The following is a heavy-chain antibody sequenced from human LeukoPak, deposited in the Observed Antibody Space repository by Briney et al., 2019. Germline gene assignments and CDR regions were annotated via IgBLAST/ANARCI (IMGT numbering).Heavy chain of an antibody. CDR1: GYTFTSYG. J-gene: IGHJ6*03. CDR2: ISAYNGNT. V-gene: IGHV1-18*01. D-gene: IGHD3-3*01. Sequence: GASVKVSCKASGYTFTSYGISWVRQSPGQGLEWMGWISAYNGNTNYAQKLQGRVTMTTDTSTSTAYMELRSLRAEDTAVYYCARQGVVFPTDYYYMDVWSKGTTVTVSS. CDR3: ARQGVVFPTDYYYMDV.